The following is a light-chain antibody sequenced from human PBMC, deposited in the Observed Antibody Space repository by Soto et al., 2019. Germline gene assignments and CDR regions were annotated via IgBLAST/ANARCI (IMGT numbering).Light chain of an antibody. CDR1: HSVSSSY. J-gene: IGKJ2*01. CDR2: GAS. Sequence: EIVLTQSPSTLSVSPGERATLSCRASHSVSSSYLAWYQQNPGQAPRLLIYGASSRATGIPDRFSGSGSGTDFTLTISRLEPEDFAVYYCQQYGSSPPYTFGQGTKLEIK. V-gene: IGKV3-20*01. CDR3: QQYGSSPPYT.